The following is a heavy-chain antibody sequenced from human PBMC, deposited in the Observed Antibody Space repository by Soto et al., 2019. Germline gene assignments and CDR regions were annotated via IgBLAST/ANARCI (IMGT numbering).Heavy chain of an antibody. CDR1: GFTFSNAW. V-gene: IGHV3-15*07. D-gene: IGHD3-3*01. J-gene: IGHJ6*02. CDR2: IKSKTDGGTT. CDR3: TTLSITIFGVVLMDV. Sequence: GGSLRLSFAASGFTFSNAWMNWVRQAPGKGLEWVGRIKSKTDGGTTDYAAPVKGRFTISRDDSKNTLYLQMNSLKTEDTAVYYCTTLSITIFGVVLMDVWGQGTTVTRLL.